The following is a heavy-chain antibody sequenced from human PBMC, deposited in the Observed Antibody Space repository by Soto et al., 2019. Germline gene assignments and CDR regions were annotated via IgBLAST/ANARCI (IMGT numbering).Heavy chain of an antibody. CDR2: IYYSGST. D-gene: IGHD2-8*01. V-gene: IGHV4-59*01. CDR1: GGSISSYY. Sequence: QVQLQESGPGLVKPSETLSLTCTVSGGSISSYYWSWIRQPPGKGLERIGYIYYSGSTNYNPSLKRRVTIPVDTSKNTFTLQLSTVTAADTAVYSGAGGDSGYCTNGVCDGLDYWGQGTLVTVSS. CDR3: AGGDSGYCTNGVCDGLDY. J-gene: IGHJ4*02.